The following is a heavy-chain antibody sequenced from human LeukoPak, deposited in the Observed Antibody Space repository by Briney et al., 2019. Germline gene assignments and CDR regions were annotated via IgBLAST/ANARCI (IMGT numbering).Heavy chain of an antibody. CDR1: GFTFSSYE. Sequence: GGSLRLSCAASGFTFSSYEMNWVRQAPGKGLEWVSYISSSGSTIYYADSVKGRFTISRDNAQNSLYLQMNSLRAEDTAVYYCATYPRYSSSTDPRYYFDYWGQGTLVTVSS. CDR3: ATYPRYSSSTDPRYYFDY. D-gene: IGHD6-13*01. CDR2: ISSSGSTI. J-gene: IGHJ4*02. V-gene: IGHV3-48*03.